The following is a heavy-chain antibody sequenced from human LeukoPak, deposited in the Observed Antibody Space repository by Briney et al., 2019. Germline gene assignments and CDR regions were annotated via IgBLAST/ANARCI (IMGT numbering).Heavy chain of an antibody. CDR2: INPNSGGT. CDR3: ARDCDIVVVPAAKSWFDP. J-gene: IGHJ5*02. CDR1: GYTFTGYY. Sequence: ASVKVSCKASGYTFTGYYMHWVRQAPGQGLEWMGWINPNSGGTNYAQKFQGWVTMTRDTSISTAYMELSRLRSDDTAVYYCARDCDIVVVPAAKSWFDPWGQGTLVTVSS. V-gene: IGHV1-2*04. D-gene: IGHD2-2*01.